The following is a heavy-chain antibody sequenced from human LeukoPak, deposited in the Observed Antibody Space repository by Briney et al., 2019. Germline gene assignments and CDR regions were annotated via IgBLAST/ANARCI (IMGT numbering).Heavy chain of an antibody. Sequence: GGSLRLSCAASGFTFSSYGMHWVRQAPGKGLEWVAVIWFDGSNKYYAGSVKGRFTISRDNSKNTLYLQMNGLRAEDTAVYYCARDRGSGSSYFDYWGQGALVTVSS. V-gene: IGHV3-33*01. CDR1: GFTFSSYG. CDR2: IWFDGSNK. CDR3: ARDRGSGSSYFDY. J-gene: IGHJ4*02. D-gene: IGHD1-26*01.